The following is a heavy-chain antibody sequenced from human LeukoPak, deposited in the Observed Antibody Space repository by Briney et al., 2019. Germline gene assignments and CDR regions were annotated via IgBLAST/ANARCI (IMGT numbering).Heavy chain of an antibody. D-gene: IGHD6-19*01. J-gene: IGHJ4*02. CDR3: ATLAVAGSGTFDY. CDR1: GFRFTSNW. V-gene: IGHV5-51*01. CDR2: IFPADSDT. Sequence: GGALKISFKGSGFRFTSNWIGWVRPMPGKGLEWMGIIFPADSDTRYSPSFQGQVTISADKSISTAYLQWSSLKASDTAMYYCATLAVAGSGTFDYWGQGTLVTVSS.